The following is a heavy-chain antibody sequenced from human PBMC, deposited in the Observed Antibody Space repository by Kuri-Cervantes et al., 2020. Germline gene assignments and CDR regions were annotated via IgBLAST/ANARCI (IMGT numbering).Heavy chain of an antibody. V-gene: IGHV3-30*03. CDR1: GFPFSSYG. CDR2: ISYDGSNK. Sequence: GGSLRLSCAASGFPFSSYGMHWVRQAPGKGLEWVAVISYDGSNKYYAGSVKGQFTISRDNSKNTLYLQMNSLRAEDTAVYYCAGDSAKWELVADWFDPWGQGTLVTVSS. D-gene: IGHD1-26*01. J-gene: IGHJ5*02. CDR3: AGDSAKWELVADWFDP.